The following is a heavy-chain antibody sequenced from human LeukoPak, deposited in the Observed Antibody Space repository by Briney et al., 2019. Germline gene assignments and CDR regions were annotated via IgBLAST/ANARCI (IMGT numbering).Heavy chain of an antibody. Sequence: GGSLRLSCAASGFTFNNDWMSWVRQAPGKGLEWVGRIKSKTDGDTTDYAAPVKGRFTISRDDSTTALYLQMNSLKTENTAVYYCTTDEWSWGQGTLVTVSS. D-gene: IGHD3-3*01. CDR1: GFTFNNDW. J-gene: IGHJ4*02. V-gene: IGHV3-15*01. CDR2: IKSKTDGDTT. CDR3: TTDEWS.